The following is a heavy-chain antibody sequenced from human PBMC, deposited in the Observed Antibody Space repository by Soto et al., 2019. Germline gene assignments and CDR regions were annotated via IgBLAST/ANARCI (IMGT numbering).Heavy chain of an antibody. V-gene: IGHV4-31*03. CDR2: IYYSGST. CDR3: ARLDRTRLLFGY. D-gene: IGHD3-10*01. CDR1: GGSISSCGYY. J-gene: IGHJ4*02. Sequence: SETLSLTCTVSGGSISSCGYYWIWIRQHPGKGLEWIVCIYYSGSTYYNPSLKSRVTISVDTSKNQFSLKLSSVTAAHTAVYYCARLDRTRLLFGYWGQGTLVTVSS.